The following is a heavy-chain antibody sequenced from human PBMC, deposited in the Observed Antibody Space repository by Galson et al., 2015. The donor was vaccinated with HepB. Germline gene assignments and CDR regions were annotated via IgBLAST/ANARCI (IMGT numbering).Heavy chain of an antibody. D-gene: IGHD6-13*01. J-gene: IGHJ3*02. Sequence: SLRLSCAAPGFTVSSYAMNWVRQAPVKGLEWVSRIRDSGATIHYADSVKGRFTISRDNSKNTLYLQMNSLRAEDSALYYCAKSPSRSWSEFDIWGQVTMVIVSS. CDR2: IRDSGATI. CDR1: GFTVSSYA. CDR3: AKSPSRSWSEFDI. V-gene: IGHV3-23*01.